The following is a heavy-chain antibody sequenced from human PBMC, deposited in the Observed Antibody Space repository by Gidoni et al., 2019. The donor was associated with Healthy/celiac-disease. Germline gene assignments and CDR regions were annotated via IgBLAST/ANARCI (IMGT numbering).Heavy chain of an antibody. D-gene: IGHD3-3*01. CDR2: MNPNSCNT. CDR3: ARHYDFWSGHIGASYYYGMDV. CDR1: GYPFTSYD. J-gene: IGHJ6*02. V-gene: IGHV1-8*01. Sequence: QVQLVQAGAEVKKPGASVKVSCKAAGYPFTSYDINWVRQATGQGLEWVGWMNPNSCNTGYAQKFQGRVTMTRNTSISTAYMELSSLRSEDTAVYYCARHYDFWSGHIGASYYYGMDVWGQGTTVTVSS.